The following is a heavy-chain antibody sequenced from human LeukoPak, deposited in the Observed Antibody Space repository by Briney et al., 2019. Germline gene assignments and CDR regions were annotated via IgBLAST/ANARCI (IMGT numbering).Heavy chain of an antibody. CDR2: IYYSGST. CDR3: TRDVFYYDSSGYYFCWFDP. J-gene: IGHJ5*02. V-gene: IGHV4-39*07. D-gene: IGHD3-22*01. CDR1: GGSISSSSYY. Sequence: SETLSLTCTVSGGSISSSSYYWGWIRQPPGKGLEWIGSIYYSGSTYYNPSLKSRVTISVDTSKNQFSLKLSSVTAADTAVYYCTRDVFYYDSSGYYFCWFDPWGQGTLVTVSS.